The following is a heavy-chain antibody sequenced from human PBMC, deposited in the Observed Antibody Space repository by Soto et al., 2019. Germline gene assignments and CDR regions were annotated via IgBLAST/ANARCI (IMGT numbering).Heavy chain of an antibody. Sequence: QVQLVQSGAEVKKPGASVKVSCKASGYTFTGYYMHWVRQAPGQGLEWMGWINPNSGGTNYAQKFQGXXTXNXXTSLSTAYIELRRLRSDDTAVYYCARARGTVTLDYWGQGTLVTVSS. D-gene: IGHD4-17*01. CDR1: GYTFTGYY. CDR2: INPNSGGT. CDR3: ARARGTVTLDY. J-gene: IGHJ4*02. V-gene: IGHV1-2*02.